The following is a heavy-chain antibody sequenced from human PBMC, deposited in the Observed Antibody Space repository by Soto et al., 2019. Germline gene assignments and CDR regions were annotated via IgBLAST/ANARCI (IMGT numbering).Heavy chain of an antibody. CDR2: ISGSGGST. D-gene: IGHD5-18*01. V-gene: IGHV3-23*01. CDR1: GFTFSSYA. Sequence: SLRLSCAASGFTFSSYAMSWVRQAPGKGLEWVSAISGSGGSTYYADSVKGRFTISRDNSKNTLYLQMNSLRAEDTAVYYCAKVLGYSYGYDYYGMDVWGQGTTVTVSS. J-gene: IGHJ6*02. CDR3: AKVLGYSYGYDYYGMDV.